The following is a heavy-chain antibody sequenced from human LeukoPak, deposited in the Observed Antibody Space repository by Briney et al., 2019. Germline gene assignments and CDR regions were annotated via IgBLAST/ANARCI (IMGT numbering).Heavy chain of an antibody. CDR1: GYTFTGYY. CDR2: INPNSGGT. J-gene: IGHJ3*02. V-gene: IGHV1-2*02. D-gene: IGHD1-26*01. CDR3: ATDRIVEVNFEAFQI. Sequence: VASVKVSCKASGYTFTGYYMHWVRQAPGQGLEWMGWINPNSGGTTYAQKFQGRFTMTEDTSTDTAFMELSSLTSDDTAVYYCATDRIVEVNFEAFQIWGQGTMVTVSS.